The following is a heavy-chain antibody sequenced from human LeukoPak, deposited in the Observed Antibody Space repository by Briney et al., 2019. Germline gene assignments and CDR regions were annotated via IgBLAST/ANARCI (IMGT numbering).Heavy chain of an antibody. CDR2: IRYDGSNK. J-gene: IGHJ6*03. D-gene: IGHD3-3*01. CDR1: GFTFSSYG. Sequence: GGSLRLSCAASGFTFSSYGMHWVRQAPGKGLEWVAFIRYDGSNKYYADSVKGRFTISRDNAKNSLYLQMNSLRAEDTAVYYCARDPRFLEWLFSMDVWGKGTTVTVSS. CDR3: ARDPRFLEWLFSMDV. V-gene: IGHV3-30*02.